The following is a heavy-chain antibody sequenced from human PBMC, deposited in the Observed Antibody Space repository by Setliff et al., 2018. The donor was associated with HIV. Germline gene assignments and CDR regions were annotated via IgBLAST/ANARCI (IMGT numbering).Heavy chain of an antibody. J-gene: IGHJ3*02. Sequence: GSLRLSCVASGFTISVYNMHWVRQIPGKGLEWVAFIAFDGSNKHYIDSRKGRFTISRDNPKKTVYLQINSLRVEDTAVYYCVKDRGSGSFAFDIWGQGTMVTVS. CDR2: IAFDGSNK. CDR3: VKDRGSGSFAFDI. V-gene: IGHV3-30*02. CDR1: GFTISVYN. D-gene: IGHD1-26*01.